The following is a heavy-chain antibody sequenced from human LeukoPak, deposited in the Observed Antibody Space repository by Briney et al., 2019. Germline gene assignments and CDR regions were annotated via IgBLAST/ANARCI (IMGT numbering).Heavy chain of an antibody. CDR1: GFTFRSYE. V-gene: IGHV3-48*03. J-gene: IGHJ6*04. CDR3: AELGITMIGGV. Sequence: GGSLRLSCAASGFTFRSYEMNWVRQSPGKGLEWVSYISASDNTIYYADSVKGRFTISRDNARNSLYLQMNSLRPEDSAVYYCAELGITMIGGVWGKGTTVTISS. CDR2: ISASDNTI. D-gene: IGHD3-10*02.